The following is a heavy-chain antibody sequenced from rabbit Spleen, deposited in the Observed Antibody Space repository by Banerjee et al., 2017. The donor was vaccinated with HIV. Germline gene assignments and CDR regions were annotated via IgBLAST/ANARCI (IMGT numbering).Heavy chain of an antibody. J-gene: IGHJ4*01. V-gene: IGHV1S45*01. CDR2: INTYTDKG. CDR3: ARDLTSVIGWNFNL. CDR1: GFSFSSYTY. Sequence: QEQLVESGGGLVQPEGSLTLTCTAPGFSFSSYTYMCWVRQAPGKGLEWIACINTYTDKGVYATWAKGRFTISRTSSTTVTLQMTSLTAADTATYFCARDLTSVIGWNFNLWGPGTLVTVS. D-gene: IGHD1-1*01.